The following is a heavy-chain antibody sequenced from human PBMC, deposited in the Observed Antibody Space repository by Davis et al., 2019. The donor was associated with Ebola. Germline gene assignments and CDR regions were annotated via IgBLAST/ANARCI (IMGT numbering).Heavy chain of an antibody. Sequence: PSETLSLTCAVYGESFSGYHWSWIRQPPGKGLEWIGEIHSRGSTNYNPSFKSRVTISVDTSKNQFSLKLSSVTAADTAVYYCARDLRYDSSGYDYYFYMDVWGKGTTVTVSS. V-gene: IGHV4-34*01. D-gene: IGHD3-22*01. CDR2: IHSRGST. CDR3: ARDLRYDSSGYDYYFYMDV. J-gene: IGHJ6*03. CDR1: GESFSGYH.